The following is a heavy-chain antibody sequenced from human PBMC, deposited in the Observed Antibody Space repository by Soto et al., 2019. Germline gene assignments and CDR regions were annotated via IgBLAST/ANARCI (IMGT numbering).Heavy chain of an antibody. CDR1: GFTFSSYA. V-gene: IGHV3-23*01. CDR3: AKGRHFRKATGLNAFDI. CDR2: ISGSGGST. J-gene: IGHJ3*02. Sequence: PGGSLRLSCAASGFTFSSYAMSWVRQAPGKGLEWVSAISGSGGSTYYADSVKGRFTISRDNSKNTLYLQMNSLRAEDTAVYYCAKGRHFRKATGLNAFDIWGQGTMVTVSS. D-gene: IGHD3-3*02.